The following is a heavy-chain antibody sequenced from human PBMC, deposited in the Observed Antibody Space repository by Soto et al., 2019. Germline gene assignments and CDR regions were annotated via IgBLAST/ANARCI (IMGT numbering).Heavy chain of an antibody. CDR3: ARIQCSGGSCYFPLWAFDI. J-gene: IGHJ3*02. V-gene: IGHV1-8*01. CDR2: MNPNSGNT. Sequence: QVQLVQSGAEVKKPGASVKVSCKASGYTFTSYDINWVRQATGQGLEWMGWMNPNSGNTGYAQKFQGRVTMTRNTSISTAYMELGSLRSEDTAVYYCARIQCSGGSCYFPLWAFDIWGQGTMVTVSS. D-gene: IGHD2-15*01. CDR1: GYTFTSYD.